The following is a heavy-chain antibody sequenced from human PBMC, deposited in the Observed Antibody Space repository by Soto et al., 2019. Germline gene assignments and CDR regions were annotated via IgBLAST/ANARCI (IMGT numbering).Heavy chain of an antibody. Sequence: SVKVSCKASGGTFSSYAISWVRQAPGQGLEWMGGIIPIFGTANYAQKFQGRVTITADESTSTAYMELSSLRSEDTAVYYCTSLVVPAAMGGYYYYGMDVWGQGTTVTVSS. J-gene: IGHJ6*02. V-gene: IGHV1-69*13. CDR3: TSLVVPAAMGGYYYYGMDV. D-gene: IGHD2-2*01. CDR2: IIPIFGTA. CDR1: GGTFSSYA.